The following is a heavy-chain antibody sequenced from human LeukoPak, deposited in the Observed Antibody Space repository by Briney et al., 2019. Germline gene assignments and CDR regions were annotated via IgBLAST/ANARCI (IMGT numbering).Heavy chain of an antibody. CDR2: IYTSGST. J-gene: IGHJ4*02. CDR3: ARDPPYTAIAD. V-gene: IGHV4-4*07. D-gene: IGHD5-18*01. Sequence: SSETLSLTCTVSGGSISSYYWSWIRQPAGKGLEWIWRIYTSGSTNYNPSLKSRVTMSVDTSKNQFSLKLISVTAADTAVYYCARDPPYTAIADWGQGTLVTVSS. CDR1: GGSISSYY.